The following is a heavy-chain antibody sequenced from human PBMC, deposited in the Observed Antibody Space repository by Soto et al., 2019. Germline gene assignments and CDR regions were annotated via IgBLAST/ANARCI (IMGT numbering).Heavy chain of an antibody. Sequence: QVQLVQSGAEVKKPGSSVKVSCKASGGTFSSYAISWVRQAPGQGLEWMGGIIPIFGTANYAQKFQGRVTITADKSTSTAYMELSSLRSEDTALYYCARDGAIFGVVSPYYYYYGMDVWGQGTTVTVSS. V-gene: IGHV1-69*06. CDR3: ARDGAIFGVVSPYYYYYGMDV. CDR1: GGTFSSYA. J-gene: IGHJ6*02. D-gene: IGHD3-3*01. CDR2: IIPIFGTA.